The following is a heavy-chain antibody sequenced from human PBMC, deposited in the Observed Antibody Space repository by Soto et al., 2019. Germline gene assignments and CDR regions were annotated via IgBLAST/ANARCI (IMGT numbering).Heavy chain of an antibody. V-gene: IGHV1-69*13. D-gene: IGHD6-19*01. CDR1: GVTMRKFS. J-gene: IGHJ1*01. CDR2: IIPMFGTT. CDR3: AKGVPGIAVAGTGYFEH. Sequence: SVKVSCKASGVTMRKFSMNWVRQAPGQGLEWMGGIIPMFGTTNYAQRFQGKVTITAEESTSTAYLDLNSLAFDDTAVYYCAKGVPGIAVAGTGYFEHWGQGTLVTVS.